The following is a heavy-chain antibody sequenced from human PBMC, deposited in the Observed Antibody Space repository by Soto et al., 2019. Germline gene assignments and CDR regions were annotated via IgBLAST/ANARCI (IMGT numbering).Heavy chain of an antibody. CDR3: KYSGYVSCCDAFDI. V-gene: IGHV3-49*04. D-gene: IGHD5-12*01. CDR1: GFNFNSYT. Sequence: PGGSLRLSCAASGFNFNSYTINWVRQAPGKRLEWVGFIRSKAYGGTTEYAASVKGRFTISRDDSKSIAYLQMNSLKTEDTAVYYCKYSGYVSCCDAFDIWGQGTMVTVSS. J-gene: IGHJ3*02. CDR2: IRSKAYGGTT.